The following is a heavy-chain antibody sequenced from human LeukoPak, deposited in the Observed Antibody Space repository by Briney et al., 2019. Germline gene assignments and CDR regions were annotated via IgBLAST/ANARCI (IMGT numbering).Heavy chain of an antibody. D-gene: IGHD3-22*01. J-gene: IGHJ4*02. CDR2: ISGSGGST. CDR3: ASYDSSGYYHYFDY. Sequence: GGSLRLSCAASGFTFRSCAMSWVRQAPGKGLEWVSAISGSGGSTDYADSVKGRFTISRDNSKNTLYMQMNSLRAEDTAVYYCASYDSSGYYHYFDYWGQGTLVTVSS. V-gene: IGHV3-23*01. CDR1: GFTFRSCA.